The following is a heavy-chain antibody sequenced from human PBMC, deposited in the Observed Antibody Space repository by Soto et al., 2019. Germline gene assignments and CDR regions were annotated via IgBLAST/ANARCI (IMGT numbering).Heavy chain of an antibody. J-gene: IGHJ6*02. CDR1: GGSISSYY. Sequence: PSETLSLTCTVSGGSISSYYWSWIRQPPGKGLEWIGYIYYSGSTNYNPSLKSRVTISVDTSKNQFSLKLSSVTAADTAVYYCARQHYYGSGIYGMDVWGQRTTVTVSS. V-gene: IGHV4-59*01. CDR3: ARQHYYGSGIYGMDV. D-gene: IGHD3-10*01. CDR2: IYYSGST.